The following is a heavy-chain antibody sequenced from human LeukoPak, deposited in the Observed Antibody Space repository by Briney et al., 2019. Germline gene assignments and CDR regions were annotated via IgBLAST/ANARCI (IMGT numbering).Heavy chain of an antibody. CDR3: AKRLEPSAYYDFWSGYYFDY. J-gene: IGHJ4*02. CDR1: GFTFSSYG. CDR2: ISYDGSNK. D-gene: IGHD3-3*01. V-gene: IGHV3-30*18. Sequence: PGRSLRLSCAASGFTFSSYGMHWVRQAPGKGLEWVAFISYDGSNKYYADSVKGRFTISRDNSKNTLYLQMNSLRAEDTAVYYCAKRLEPSAYYDFWSGYYFDYWGQGTLVTVSS.